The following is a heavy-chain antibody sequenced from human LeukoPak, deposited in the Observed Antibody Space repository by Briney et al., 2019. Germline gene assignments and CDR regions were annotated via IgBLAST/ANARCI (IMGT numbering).Heavy chain of an antibody. D-gene: IGHD3-10*01. CDR3: ARGIRLGYGSGRDWFDP. CDR1: GGFISSYY. V-gene: IGHV4-4*07. CDR2: IYSSGST. Sequence: SHTLSLTCTVSGGFISSYYWSWIRQPARNGLEWIERIYSSGSTNYNPYRKVRVTMSVDTSKNQLSLKLNSVTAADTAVYYCARGIRLGYGSGRDWFDPWGQGTLVTVSS. J-gene: IGHJ5*02.